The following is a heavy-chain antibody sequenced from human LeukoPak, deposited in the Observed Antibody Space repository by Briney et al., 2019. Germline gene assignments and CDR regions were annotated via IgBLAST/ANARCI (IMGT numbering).Heavy chain of an antibody. V-gene: IGHV3-15*01. CDR3: TTDRGVTSLPLFGY. CDR1: RFTSSNAW. D-gene: IGHD4-23*01. Sequence: AGSLRPSHAASRFTSSNAWMGSARQAPGNWLQWPARLTIKSDGLTTDYAAPGKSRFTILRDESRSTPYVQLNILKTEDTAAYYCTTDRGVTSLPLFGYWGQGTLVSVSS. CDR2: LTIKSDGLTT. J-gene: IGHJ4*02.